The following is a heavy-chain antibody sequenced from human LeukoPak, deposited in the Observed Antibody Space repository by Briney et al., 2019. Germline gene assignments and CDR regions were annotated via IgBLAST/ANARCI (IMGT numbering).Heavy chain of an antibody. CDR3: ARGPVAKFEI. Sequence: PGGSLRLSCAASGFTVSSNHMSWVRQAPGKGLEWVSVIYSGGTTYYADSVKGRFTISRDNSNNTLYLQMNSLRAEDTAVYYCARGPVAKFEIWGQGTILTVSS. CDR2: IYSGGTT. D-gene: IGHD5-12*01. J-gene: IGHJ3*02. CDR1: GFTVSSNH. V-gene: IGHV3-53*01.